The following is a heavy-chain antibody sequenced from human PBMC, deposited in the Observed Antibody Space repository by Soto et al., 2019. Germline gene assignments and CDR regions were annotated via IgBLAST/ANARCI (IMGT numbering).Heavy chain of an antibody. CDR2: ISGSGGST. CDR3: AIMGIAVAGTMAAFDI. J-gene: IGHJ3*02. Sequence: PGGSLRLSCAASGFTFSSYAMSWVRQAPGKGLEWVSAISGSGGSTYYADSVKGRFTISRGNSKNTLYLQMNSLRAEDTAVYYCAIMGIAVAGTMAAFDIWGQGTMVTVSS. CDR1: GFTFSSYA. V-gene: IGHV3-23*01. D-gene: IGHD6-19*01.